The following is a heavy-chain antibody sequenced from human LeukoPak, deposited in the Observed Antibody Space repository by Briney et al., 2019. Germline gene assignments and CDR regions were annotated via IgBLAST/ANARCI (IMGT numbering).Heavy chain of an antibody. J-gene: IGHJ4*02. V-gene: IGHV3-9*01. D-gene: IGHD3-10*01. CDR1: GFTFDDYA. Sequence: GGSLRLSCTASGFTFDDYAMHWVRQAPGKGLEWFSTISWNSGRVDYVDSVKGRFTISRDNAKNSLYLQMNSLKAEDTALYYCAKGPSYYYGSGSYFDSWGQGTLVTVSS. CDR2: ISWNSGRV. CDR3: AKGPSYYYGSGSYFDS.